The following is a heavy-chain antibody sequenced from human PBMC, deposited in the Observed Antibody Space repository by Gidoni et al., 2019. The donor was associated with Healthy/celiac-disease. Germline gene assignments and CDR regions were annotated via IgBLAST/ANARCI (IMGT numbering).Heavy chain of an antibody. D-gene: IGHD3-22*01. J-gene: IGHJ5*02. CDR3: ARGHYYDSSGYEDNWFDP. Sequence: TFSSYDMHWVRQATGKGLEWVSAIGTAGDTYYPGSVKGRFTISRENAKNSLYLQMNSLRAGDTAVYYCARGHYYDSSGYEDNWFDPWGQGTLVTVSS. CDR1: TFSSYD. CDR2: IGTAGDT. V-gene: IGHV3-13*01.